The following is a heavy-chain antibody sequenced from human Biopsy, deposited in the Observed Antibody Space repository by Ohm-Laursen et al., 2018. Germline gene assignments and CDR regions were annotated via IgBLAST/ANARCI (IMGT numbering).Heavy chain of an antibody. D-gene: IGHD3-10*01. J-gene: IGHJ4*01. CDR3: ARIYFYGLGSSDFFFDV. Sequence: SDTLSLTCAVSGDSISSSSYFWGWIRQPPGKGLEWIGSTHYSGITYYNPSLTSRAAISVDTSKNLFSLRLTSVTAADTAVYYCARIYFYGLGSSDFFFDVWGHGTPVAVSS. CDR1: GDSISSSSYF. V-gene: IGHV4-39*01. CDR2: THYSGIT.